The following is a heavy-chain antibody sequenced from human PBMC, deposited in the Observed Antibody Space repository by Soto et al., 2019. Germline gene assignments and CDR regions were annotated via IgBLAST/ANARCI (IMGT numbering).Heavy chain of an antibody. Sequence: GASVKVSCKASGYTFTSYAMHWVRQAPGQRLEWMGWINAGNGHTKYSQNFQGRVTIARDTSANTAYMELSSLTSEDTAVYYCARGSLFYGMDVWGQGTTVTVSS. CDR1: GYTFTSYA. V-gene: IGHV1-3*01. CDR3: ARGSLFYGMDV. CDR2: INAGNGHT. J-gene: IGHJ6*02.